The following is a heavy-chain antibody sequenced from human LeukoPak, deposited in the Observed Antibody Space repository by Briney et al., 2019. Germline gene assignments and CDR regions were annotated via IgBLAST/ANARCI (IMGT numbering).Heavy chain of an antibody. Sequence: SETLSLTCTVSGGSISSYYWSWIRQPPGKGLEWIGEINHSGSTNYNPSLKSRVTISVDTSKNQFSLKLSSVTAADTAVYYCARRGANWFDPWGQGTLVTVSS. D-gene: IGHD3-10*01. CDR3: ARRGANWFDP. V-gene: IGHV4-34*01. J-gene: IGHJ5*02. CDR1: GGSISSYY. CDR2: INHSGST.